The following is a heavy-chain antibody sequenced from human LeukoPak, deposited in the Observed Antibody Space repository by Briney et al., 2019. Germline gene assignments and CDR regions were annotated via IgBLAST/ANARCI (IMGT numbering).Heavy chain of an antibody. CDR3: ARGGVVVVAAIA. CDR1: GFTFSSYS. D-gene: IGHD2-15*01. V-gene: IGHV3-21*01. CDR2: ISSSSSYI. Sequence: GGSLRLSCAASGFTFSSYSMNWVRQAPGKGLEWVSSISSSSSYIYYADSVKGRFTISRDNAKNSLYLQMNSLRAEDTAVYYCARGGVVVVAAIACGQGTLVTVSS. J-gene: IGHJ5*02.